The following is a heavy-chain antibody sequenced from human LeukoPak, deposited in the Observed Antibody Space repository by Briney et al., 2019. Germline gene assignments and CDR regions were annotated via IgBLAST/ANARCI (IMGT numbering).Heavy chain of an antibody. J-gene: IGHJ4*02. CDR2: IYYSGST. Sequence: PSETLSLTCTVSGGSISSYYWSWIRQPPGKGLEWIGYIYYSGSTNYNPSLKSRVTISVDTSKNQFSLKLSSVTAADTAVYYCARGRDYALYDYWGQGTVVTVSS. D-gene: IGHD4-17*01. CDR1: GGSISSYY. V-gene: IGHV4-59*01. CDR3: ARGRDYALYDY.